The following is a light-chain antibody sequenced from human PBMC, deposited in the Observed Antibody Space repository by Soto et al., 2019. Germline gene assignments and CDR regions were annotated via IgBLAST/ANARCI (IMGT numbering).Light chain of an antibody. J-gene: IGLJ3*02. CDR1: SSDVGGYNY. CDR2: EVS. V-gene: IGLV2-14*01. Sequence: QSALTQPASVSGSPGQSITISCTGTSSDVGGYNYVSWYQQHPGKAPKLMMYEVSNRPSGVSNRFSGSKSGNTASLTISGLQAEDEADYYCSSYTSSSTLWVFGGGTQLTVL. CDR3: SSYTSSSTLWV.